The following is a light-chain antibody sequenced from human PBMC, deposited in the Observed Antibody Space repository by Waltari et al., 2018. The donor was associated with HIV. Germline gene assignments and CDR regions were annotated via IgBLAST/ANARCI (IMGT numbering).Light chain of an antibody. J-gene: IGLJ2*01. CDR1: SSDVGGSTY. CDR2: DVS. CDR3: SSYTSSSTWV. Sequence: SALSPTAPVSGSPRQSITISCTGISSDVGGSTYVSWYQQHPGKAPKLMIYDVSKLPSGISNRFSGSKSGNTASLTISGLQAEDEADYYCSSYTSSSTWVFGGGTKLTVL. V-gene: IGLV2-14*01.